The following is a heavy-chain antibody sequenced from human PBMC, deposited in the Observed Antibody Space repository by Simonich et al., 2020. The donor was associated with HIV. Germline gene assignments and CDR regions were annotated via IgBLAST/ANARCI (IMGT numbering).Heavy chain of an antibody. CDR1: GGSFSTYY. CDR2: IYYSETT. J-gene: IGHJ5*02. Sequence: QVQLQESGPGLVKPSETLSLTCTVSGGSFSTYYWSWIRQPPGKGLEWIGYIYYSETTNYNPSLKSRVTISVDTSKKHFSLKLSSVTAADTAVYYCARQPRIAAAGGGWFDPWGRGTLVTVSS. D-gene: IGHD6-13*01. CDR3: ARQPRIAAAGGGWFDP. V-gene: IGHV4-59*01.